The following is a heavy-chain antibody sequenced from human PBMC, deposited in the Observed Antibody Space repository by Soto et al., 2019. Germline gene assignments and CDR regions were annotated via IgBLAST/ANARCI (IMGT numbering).Heavy chain of an antibody. CDR3: ARQEMGEAVDLDY. V-gene: IGHV4-39*01. CDR2: IYYSGST. J-gene: IGHJ4*02. CDR1: GGSISSSSYY. Sequence: SETLSLTCTVSGGSISSSSYYWGWIRQPPGKGLEWIGSIYYSGSTYYNPSLKSRVTISVDTSKNQFSLKLSSVTAADTAVYYCARQEMGEAVDLDYWGQGTLVTVSS. D-gene: IGHD6-19*01.